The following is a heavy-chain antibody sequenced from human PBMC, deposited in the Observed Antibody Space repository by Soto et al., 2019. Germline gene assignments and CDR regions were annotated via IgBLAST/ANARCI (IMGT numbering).Heavy chain of an antibody. CDR1: GFSLTTYGEG. CDR2: IYWDDNK. V-gene: IGHV2-5*02. Sequence: QISLKESGPTVVKPTQTLTLTCTFSGFSLTTYGEGVAWIRQPPGKALEWLALIYWDDNKRYSPSLRTRLTITKDTSKNQVVVTMTDTDPEDPGTYFCAHRPGTGSYDFWGQGILVTVSS. J-gene: IGHJ4*02. CDR3: AHRPGTGSYDF. D-gene: IGHD3-10*01.